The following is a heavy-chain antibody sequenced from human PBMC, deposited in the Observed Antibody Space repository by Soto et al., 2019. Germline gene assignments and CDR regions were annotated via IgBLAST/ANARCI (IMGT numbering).Heavy chain of an antibody. CDR3: ARGRYDYDSSGYEDAFEI. J-gene: IGHJ3*02. V-gene: IGHV1-18*01. D-gene: IGHD3-22*01. CDR2: ISAYNGNT. CDR1: GYTFTSYG. Sequence: ASVKVSCKASGYTFTSYGISWVRQAPGQGLEWMGWISAYNGNTNYAQKLQGRVTMTTDTSTSTAYMELRSLRSDDTAVYYCARGRYDYDSSGYEDAFEIWGQGTXGTVSS.